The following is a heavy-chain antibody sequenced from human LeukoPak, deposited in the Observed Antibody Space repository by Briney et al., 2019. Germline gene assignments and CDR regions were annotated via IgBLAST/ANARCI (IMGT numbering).Heavy chain of an antibody. D-gene: IGHD3-10*01. CDR3: HLEYGSGSYPGIDY. Sequence: GRSLRLSCAASEFSFNNYAMHWVRQAPGKGLEWVGFIRSKAYGGTTEYAASVKGRFTISRDDSKSIAYLQMNSLKTEDTAVYYCHLEYGSGSYPGIDYWGQGTLVTVSS. CDR1: EFSFNNYA. V-gene: IGHV3-49*04. J-gene: IGHJ4*02. CDR2: IRSKAYGGTT.